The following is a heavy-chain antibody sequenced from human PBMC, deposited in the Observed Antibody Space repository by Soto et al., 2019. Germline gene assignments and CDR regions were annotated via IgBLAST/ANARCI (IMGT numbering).Heavy chain of an antibody. CDR1: GGSISSGGYS. CDR2: IYHSGST. V-gene: IGHV4-30-2*01. D-gene: IGHD3-3*01. Sequence: PSETLSLTCAVSGGSISSGGYSWSWIRQPPGKGLEWIGYIYHSGSTYYNPSLKSRVTISVDRSKNQFSLKLSSVTAADTAVYYCARASITIFGGLLQTNWFDPWGQGTLVTVSS. CDR3: ARASITIFGGLLQTNWFDP. J-gene: IGHJ5*02.